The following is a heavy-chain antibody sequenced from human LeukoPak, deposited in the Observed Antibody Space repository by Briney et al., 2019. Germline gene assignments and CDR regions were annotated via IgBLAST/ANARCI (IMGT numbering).Heavy chain of an antibody. CDR3: ARAVSSGWYTGFDY. Sequence: ASVKVSCKASGYTFTSYDFNWVRQATGQRPEWMGWMSPNGGDTGYAQKFQDRVTMTRNTSISTAYMELSSLRSDDTAVYYCARAVSSGWYTGFDYWGQGTLVTVSS. CDR2: MSPNGGDT. D-gene: IGHD6-19*01. V-gene: IGHV1-8*01. J-gene: IGHJ4*02. CDR1: GYTFTSYD.